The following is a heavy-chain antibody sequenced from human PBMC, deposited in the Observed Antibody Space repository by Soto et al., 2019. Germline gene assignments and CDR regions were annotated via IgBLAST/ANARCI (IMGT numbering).Heavy chain of an antibody. Sequence: QVQLVQSGAEVKKPGASVKDSCKASGYTLSTYAVHWLRQAPGHRREWMGRIDAGNDSTKYSQNFQGRVTITTDTSASTSYMEWSSLKSEYTAIYYCAREGSTNSSTFDYGGQGTLVTVSS. J-gene: IGHJ4*02. V-gene: IGHV1-3*01. CDR1: GYTLSTYA. CDR2: IDAGNDST. CDR3: AREGSTNSSTFDY. D-gene: IGHD3-10*01.